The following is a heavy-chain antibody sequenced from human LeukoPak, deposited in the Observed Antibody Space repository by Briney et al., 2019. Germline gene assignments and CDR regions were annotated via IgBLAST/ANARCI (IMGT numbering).Heavy chain of an antibody. V-gene: IGHV3-30*04. D-gene: IGHD6-13*01. Sequence: PGRSLRLPCAASGFTFGSYAMHWVRQAPGKGLEWGAVISYDGSNKYHADSVKGRFTISRDNSKNTLYLQMNSLRAEDTAVYYCAKDQHSSSSSAEYFQHWGQGTLVTVSS. CDR1: GFTFGSYA. CDR3: AKDQHSSSSSAEYFQH. CDR2: ISYDGSNK. J-gene: IGHJ1*01.